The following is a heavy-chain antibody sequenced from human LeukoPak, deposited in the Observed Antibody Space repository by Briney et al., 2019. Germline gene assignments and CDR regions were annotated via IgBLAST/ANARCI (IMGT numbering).Heavy chain of an antibody. D-gene: IGHD5-18*01. J-gene: IGHJ4*02. CDR1: GYSFTSYW. V-gene: IGHV5-51*01. CDR2: IYPGDSDT. CDR3: ARLPPPRRGYSYGLDY. Sequence: GESLKISCKGSGYSFTSYWIGWVRQMPGKGLEWMGIIYPGDSDTRYSPSFQGQVTISADKSISTPYLQWSSLKASDTAMYYCARLPPPRRGYSYGLDYWGQGTLVTVSS.